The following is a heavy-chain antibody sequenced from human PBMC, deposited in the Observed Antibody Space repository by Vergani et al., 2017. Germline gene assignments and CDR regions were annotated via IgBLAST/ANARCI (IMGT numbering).Heavy chain of an antibody. V-gene: IGHV3-7*01. Sequence: EVQLVESGGNLVQPGGSLRLSCAASGFTFSSYWMSWVRQAPGKGLEWVANIKQDGSEKYYVDSVKGRFTISRDNAKKSLYLQMNSLRAEDTAVYYCARGLAAAGYYMDVWGKGTTVTVSS. J-gene: IGHJ6*03. CDR1: GFTFSSYW. D-gene: IGHD6-13*01. CDR2: IKQDGSEK. CDR3: ARGLAAAGYYMDV.